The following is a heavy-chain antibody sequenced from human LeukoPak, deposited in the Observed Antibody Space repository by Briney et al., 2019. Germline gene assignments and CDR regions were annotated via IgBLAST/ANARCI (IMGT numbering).Heavy chain of an antibody. D-gene: IGHD5-18*01. J-gene: IGHJ6*03. V-gene: IGHV3-30*02. Sequence: PGGSLRLSCAASGFTFTNYGIHWVRQAPGKGLEWVAFIGYNERDKHYADSAKGRFTISRENSKNTLYLQMNSLRGEDTGVYYCAREGKPAGYSYGRRNYYYYMDVWGKGTTVTVSS. CDR3: AREGKPAGYSYGRRNYYYYMDV. CDR1: GFTFTNYG. CDR2: IGYNERDK.